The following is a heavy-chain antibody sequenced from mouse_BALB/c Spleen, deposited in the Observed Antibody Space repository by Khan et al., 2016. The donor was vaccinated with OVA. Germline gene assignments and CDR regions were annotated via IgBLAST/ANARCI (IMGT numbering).Heavy chain of an antibody. CDR2: IWGDGST. D-gene: IGHD2-10*01. CDR3: ARAYYGNYREAMDY. CDR1: GFSLTGYG. J-gene: IGHJ4*01. Sequence: QVQLKESGPGLVAPSQSLSITCTVSGFSLTGYGVNWVRQPPGKGLEWLGMIWGDGSTDYNSALTSRLNLSKDNSKRQVFLQMNSLQTDDTAGYYCARAYYGNYREAMDYWGQGTSVTVSS. V-gene: IGHV2-6-7*01.